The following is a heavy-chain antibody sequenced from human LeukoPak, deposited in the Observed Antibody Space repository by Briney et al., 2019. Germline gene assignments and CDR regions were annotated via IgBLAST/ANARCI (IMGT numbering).Heavy chain of an antibody. J-gene: IGHJ4*02. Sequence: ASVKVSCKASGYTFTSYDINWVRQATGQGLEWTGWMNPNSGNTGYAQKFQGRVTMTRNTSISTAYMELSSLRSEDTAVYYCARGRYCSSTSCYVSDYWGQGTLVTVSS. D-gene: IGHD2-2*01. V-gene: IGHV1-8*01. CDR3: ARGRYCSSTSCYVSDY. CDR1: GYTFTSYD. CDR2: MNPNSGNT.